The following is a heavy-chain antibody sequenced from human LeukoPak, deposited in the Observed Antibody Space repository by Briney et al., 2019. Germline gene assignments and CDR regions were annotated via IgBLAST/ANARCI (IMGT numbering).Heavy chain of an antibody. V-gene: IGHV3-74*01. CDR3: ARDRGYTQDY. CDR1: GFTFSTYW. Sequence: GGSLRLSCAASGFTFSTYWMHWVRQAPGKGLVWVSHTKSDGSRTTYADSVKGRFTISRDNAKNTLYLQMNSLRAEDTAVYYCARDRGYTQDYWGQGTLVSVSS. J-gene: IGHJ4*02. D-gene: IGHD5-12*01. CDR2: TKSDGSRT.